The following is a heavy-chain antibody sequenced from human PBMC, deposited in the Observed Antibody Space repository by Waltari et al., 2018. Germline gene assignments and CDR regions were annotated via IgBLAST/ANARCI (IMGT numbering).Heavy chain of an antibody. V-gene: IGHV4-59*01. CDR1: GGSISRYY. J-gene: IGHJ4*02. CDR3: ARASISTPPDS. CDR2: IYYSGST. Sequence: QVQLQESGPGLVKPSETLSLTCTVSGGSISRYYWSWIRQPPGKGLEWIGHIYYSGSTTYNPSLTRRVTISVDTSKNQFSLKLRSVPAADTAVYYCARASISTPPDSWGQGTLVTVSS.